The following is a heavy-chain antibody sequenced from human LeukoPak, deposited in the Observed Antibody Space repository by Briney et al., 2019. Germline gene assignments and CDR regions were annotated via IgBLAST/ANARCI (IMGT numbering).Heavy chain of an antibody. Sequence: PGGSLRLSCAASGFTFSSYWMHWVRQAPGKGLVWVSRINGDGSSTSYADSVKGRFTISRDNAKNTLYLQTNSLRAEDTAVYYCARVRYDYYGMDVWGQGTTVTVSS. CDR2: INGDGSST. CDR1: GFTFSSYW. V-gene: IGHV3-74*01. CDR3: ARVRYDYYGMDV. J-gene: IGHJ6*02.